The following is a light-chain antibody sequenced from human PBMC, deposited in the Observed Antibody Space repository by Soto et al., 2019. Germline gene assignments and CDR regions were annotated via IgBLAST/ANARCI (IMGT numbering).Light chain of an antibody. CDR1: QDISNY. CDR3: QQYDNLPTWT. J-gene: IGKJ1*01. V-gene: IGKV1-33*01. CDR2: DAS. Sequence: DLQMTQSPSSLSASVGDRVTITCQASQDISNYLNWYQQKPGKAPKLLIYDASNLETGVPSRFSESGSGTDFTFTISSLQPEDIATYYCQQYDNLPTWTFGQGTKVEIK.